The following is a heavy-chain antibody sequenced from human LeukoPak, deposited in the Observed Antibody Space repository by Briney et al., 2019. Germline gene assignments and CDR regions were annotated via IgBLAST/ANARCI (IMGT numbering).Heavy chain of an antibody. J-gene: IGHJ6*02. CDR1: GYTFTSYD. V-gene: IGHV1-8*01. D-gene: IGHD3-10*01. Sequence: AAVKVSCKASGYTFTSYDINWVRPATGQGLEWMGWMNPNSGNTGYAQKFQGRVTMTRNTSISTAYMELSSLRSEDTAVYYCARGPLYSGNYGMDVWGQGTTVTVSS. CDR3: ARGPLYSGNYGMDV. CDR2: MNPNSGNT.